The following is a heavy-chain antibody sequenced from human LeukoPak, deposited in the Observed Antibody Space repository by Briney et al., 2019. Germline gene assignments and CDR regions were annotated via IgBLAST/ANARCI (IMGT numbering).Heavy chain of an antibody. CDR1: GFTFSSYA. CDR2: ISGSGGST. V-gene: IGHV3-23*01. CDR3: AKDKDDSSRGY. J-gene: IGHJ4*02. Sequence: GSLRLSCAASGFTFSSYAMSWVRQAPGKGLEWVSAISGSGGSTYYADSVKGRFTISRDNSKSTLYLQMNSLRAEDTAVYYCAKDKDDSSRGYWGQGTLVTVSS. D-gene: IGHD3-22*01.